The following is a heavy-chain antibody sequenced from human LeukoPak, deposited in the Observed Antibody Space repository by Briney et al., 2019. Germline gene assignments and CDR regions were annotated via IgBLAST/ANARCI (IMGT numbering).Heavy chain of an antibody. D-gene: IGHD5-18*01. V-gene: IGHV3-21*01. CDR3: ARERAVGYSYGAGLDAFDI. Sequence: SGGSLRLSCAASGFTFSSYSMNWVRQAPGKGLEWVSSISSSSYIYYADSVKGRFTISRDNAKNSLYLQMNSLRAEDTAVYYCARERAVGYSYGAGLDAFDIWGQGTMVTVSS. CDR2: ISSSSYI. CDR1: GFTFSSYS. J-gene: IGHJ3*02.